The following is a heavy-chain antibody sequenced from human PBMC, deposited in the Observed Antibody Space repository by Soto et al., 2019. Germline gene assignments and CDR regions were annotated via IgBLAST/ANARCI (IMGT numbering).Heavy chain of an antibody. J-gene: IGHJ5*02. CDR1: GGSISSGGYS. Sequence: QLQLQESGSGLVKPSQTLSLTCAVSGGSISSGGYSWSWIRQPPGKGLEWIGYIYHSGSTYYNPSHKSRVTISVDRSKNQFSLKLSSVTAADTAVYYCARGRYSQSPVPFDPWGQGTLVTVSS. D-gene: IGHD1-1*01. CDR3: ARGRYSQSPVPFDP. V-gene: IGHV4-30-2*01. CDR2: IYHSGST.